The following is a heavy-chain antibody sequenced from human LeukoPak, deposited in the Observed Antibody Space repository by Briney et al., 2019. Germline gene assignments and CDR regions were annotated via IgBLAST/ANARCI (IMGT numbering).Heavy chain of an antibody. Sequence: AAVKVSFKSSGYTFTSYYMHLVRQAPAQGLEWMGIINPSGGSTSYAQKFQGRVTMTRDTSTSTVYMELSSLRSEDTAVYYCARDGATNYYYMDVWGKGTTVTVSS. V-gene: IGHV1-46*03. CDR3: ARDGATNYYYMDV. J-gene: IGHJ6*03. D-gene: IGHD3-16*01. CDR1: GYTFTSYY. CDR2: INPSGGST.